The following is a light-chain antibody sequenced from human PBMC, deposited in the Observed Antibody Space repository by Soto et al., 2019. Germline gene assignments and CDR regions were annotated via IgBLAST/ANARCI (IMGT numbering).Light chain of an antibody. CDR3: QQYDSSPLT. J-gene: IGKJ4*01. Sequence: EIGLTKSPGTLSLSTGERATLSCRARQRVSSTYLAWNQQKPDQAPRLHIYGASSRATDIPDMFSGSGSGTDFTLTISRLEPEDFAVYYCQQYDSSPLTFGGGTKVEIK. V-gene: IGKV3-20*01. CDR2: GAS. CDR1: QRVSSTY.